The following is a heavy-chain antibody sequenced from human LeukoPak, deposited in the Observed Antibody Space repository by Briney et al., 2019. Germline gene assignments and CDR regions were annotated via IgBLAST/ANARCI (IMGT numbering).Heavy chain of an antibody. V-gene: IGHV3-30*02. CDR1: GFTFSSYG. Sequence: GGSLRLSCTASGFTFSSYGMHWVRQAPGKGLEWVAFIRYDGSNKYYADSVKGRFTISRDNSKNTLYLQMNSLRAEDTAVYYCAKEGPGSRSSSEGFYYYYYMDVWGKGTTVTVSS. CDR2: IRYDGSNK. J-gene: IGHJ6*03. D-gene: IGHD6-6*01. CDR3: AKEGPGSRSSSEGFYYYYYMDV.